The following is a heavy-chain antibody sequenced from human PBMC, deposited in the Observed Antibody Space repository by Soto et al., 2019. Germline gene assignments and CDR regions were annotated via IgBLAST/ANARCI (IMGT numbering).Heavy chain of an antibody. CDR1: GFSFSNYG. D-gene: IGHD3-3*01. J-gene: IGHJ6*02. CDR3: ARGNYDLAGGMDV. Sequence: QAQLVESGGGVVQPGRSLRLSCAASGFSFSNYGMHWVRQAPGKGLEWVAVIWYDGRNKYYVDFVKGRFTISRDNSKNPLYLQMNGLRDEDTAVYYCARGNYDLAGGMDVWGQGTTVTVSS. V-gene: IGHV3-33*01. CDR2: IWYDGRNK.